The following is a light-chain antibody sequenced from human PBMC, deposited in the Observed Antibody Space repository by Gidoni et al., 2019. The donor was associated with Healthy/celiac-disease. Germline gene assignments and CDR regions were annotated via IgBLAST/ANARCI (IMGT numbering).Light chain of an antibody. J-gene: IGKJ5*01. CDR3: MQALQRIT. Sequence: DIVMTQSPLSLPVTPGEPASISCRSSQSLLHSNGYNYLYWYLQKPGQSQQLLIYLGSNRASGVPDRFSGSGSGTDFTLKISRVEAEDVGVYYCMQALQRITFGQGTRLEIK. V-gene: IGKV2-28*01. CDR2: LGS. CDR1: QSLLHSNGYNY.